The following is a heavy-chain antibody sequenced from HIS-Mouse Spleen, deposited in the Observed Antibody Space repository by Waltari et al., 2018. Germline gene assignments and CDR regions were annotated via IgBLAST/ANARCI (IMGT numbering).Heavy chain of an antibody. CDR2: IISSSSYR. CDR1: GFTFSSYS. V-gene: IGHV3-21*01. D-gene: IGHD6-13*01. J-gene: IGHJ4*02. Sequence: EVQLVESGGGLVKPGGSLRLSCAASGFTFSSYSMNWVRQATGKGLEWVSSIISSSSYRYYADSVKGRFTISRDNAKNSLYLQMNSLRAEDTAVYYCARIAAAGTFDYWGQGTLVTVSS. CDR3: ARIAAAGTFDY.